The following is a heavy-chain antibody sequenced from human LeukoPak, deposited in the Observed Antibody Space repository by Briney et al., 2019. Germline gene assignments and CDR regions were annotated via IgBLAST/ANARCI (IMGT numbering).Heavy chain of an antibody. CDR1: GFTVSGNY. D-gene: IGHD3-22*01. J-gene: IGHJ4*02. V-gene: IGHV3-66*03. CDR2: IYSYGGST. Sequence: GGPLRLSCAACGFTVSGNYMSWVRQAPGKGLEWVSLIYSYGGSTYYADSVQGRFTISRDNSKNILYLEMDSLKVEDTAVYYCAKDGRGKDDISGPSDFWGQGTLVTVSS. CDR3: AKDGRGKDDISGPSDF.